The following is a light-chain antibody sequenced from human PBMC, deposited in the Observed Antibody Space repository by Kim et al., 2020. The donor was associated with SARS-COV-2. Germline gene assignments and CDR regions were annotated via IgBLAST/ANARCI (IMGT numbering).Light chain of an antibody. CDR2: AAS. CDR1: QGISNY. CDR3: QKYNSAPLT. V-gene: IGKV1-27*01. J-gene: IGKJ4*01. Sequence: ASVGDRGTITWRASQGISNYLAWYQQKPGKVPKLLIYAASALESGVPDRFSGSGSGTDFTLTISSLQPEDVATYYCQKYNSAPLTFGGGTKVDIK.